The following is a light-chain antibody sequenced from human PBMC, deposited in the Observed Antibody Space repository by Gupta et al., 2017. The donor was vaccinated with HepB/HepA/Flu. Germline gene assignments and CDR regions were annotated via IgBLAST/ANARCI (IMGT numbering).Light chain of an antibody. Sequence: EIVLTQSTGTLSLSPGERATLSCRASQSVSSSYLAWYQQKPGQAPRLLIYGASSRATGIPDRFSGSGSGTDFTLTISRLEPEDFAVYYCQHEGSSPCIFGQGTKLEIK. V-gene: IGKV3-20*01. CDR1: QSVSSSY. CDR3: QHEGSSPCI. J-gene: IGKJ2*02. CDR2: GAS.